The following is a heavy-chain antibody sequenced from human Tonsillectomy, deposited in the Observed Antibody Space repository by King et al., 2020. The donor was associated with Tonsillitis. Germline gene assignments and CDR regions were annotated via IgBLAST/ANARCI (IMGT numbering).Heavy chain of an antibody. J-gene: IGHJ3*02. CDR1: GFTFSSYG. Sequence: VQLVESGGGVVQPGRSLRLSCAASGFTFSSYGMHWVRQAPGKGLEWVAVIWYDGSNKYYADSVKGRFTISRDNSKNTLYLQMNSLRAEDTAVYYCARDRTRTYYYDSSGFRDAFDIWGQGTMVTVSS. CDR2: IWYDGSNK. CDR3: ARDRTRTYYYDSSGFRDAFDI. V-gene: IGHV3-33*08. D-gene: IGHD3-22*01.